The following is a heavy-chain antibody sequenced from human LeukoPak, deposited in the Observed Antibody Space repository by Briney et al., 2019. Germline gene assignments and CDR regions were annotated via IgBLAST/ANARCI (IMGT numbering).Heavy chain of an antibody. D-gene: IGHD3-16*01. CDR1: GFTFSSYS. CDR2: IISSSSYI. J-gene: IGHJ5*02. CDR3: AKGPWGIAGFDP. V-gene: IGHV3-21*04. Sequence: SGGSLRLSCAASGFTFSSYSMNWVRQAPGKGLEWVSSIISSSSYIYYADSVKGRFTISRDNSKNTLYLQMNSLRAEDTAVYYCAKGPWGIAGFDPWGQGTLVTVSS.